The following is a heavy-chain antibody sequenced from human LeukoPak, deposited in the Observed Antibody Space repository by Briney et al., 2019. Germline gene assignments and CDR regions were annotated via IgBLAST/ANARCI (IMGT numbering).Heavy chain of an antibody. CDR1: GGSISSYY. CDR2: IYTSGST. J-gene: IGHJ6*03. CDR3: ARGGYDFWSAAGYYYYYYMDV. Sequence: SETLSLTCTVSGGSISSYYRSWIRQPPGKGLEWIGYIYTSGSTNYNPSLKSRVTISVDTSKNQFSLKLSSVTAADTAVYYCARGGYDFWSAAGYYYYYYMDVWGKGTTVTVSS. D-gene: IGHD3-3*01. V-gene: IGHV4-4*09.